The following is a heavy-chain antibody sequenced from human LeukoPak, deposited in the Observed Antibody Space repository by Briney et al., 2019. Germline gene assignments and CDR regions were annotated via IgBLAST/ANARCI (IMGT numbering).Heavy chain of an antibody. CDR1: GDPMSRYY. Sequence: SETLSLTCTVSGDPMSRYYWSWIRQPPGKGLEWIGYIYYSGSTNYNPSLKSRVTMLVDTSKNKFSLNLSSVTAADTAVYYCARGGKYYDYVWGSYIFDYWGQGTLVTVSS. CDR3: ARGGKYYDYVWGSYIFDY. J-gene: IGHJ4*02. D-gene: IGHD3-16*01. CDR2: IYYSGST. V-gene: IGHV4-59*01.